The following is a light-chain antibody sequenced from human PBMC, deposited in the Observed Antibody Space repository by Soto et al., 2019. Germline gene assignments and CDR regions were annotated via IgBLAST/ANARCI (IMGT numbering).Light chain of an antibody. Sequence: EIVLTQSPGTLSLSPGERATLSCRASQSVSSSYLAWYQQRPGQAPRLLIQGASSRATGIPDRFSGSGSGTDFTLTISRLEPEDFAVYYCQQYGSSPPLTFGGGTKVEIK. CDR3: QQYGSSPPLT. J-gene: IGKJ4*01. V-gene: IGKV3-20*01. CDR1: QSVSSSY. CDR2: GAS.